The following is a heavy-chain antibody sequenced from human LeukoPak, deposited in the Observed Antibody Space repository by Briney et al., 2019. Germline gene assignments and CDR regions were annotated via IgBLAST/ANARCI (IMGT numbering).Heavy chain of an antibody. CDR2: IQYDGSNE. D-gene: IGHD2-21*02. Sequence: PGGSLRLSCAASGFTFSSYGMHWVRQAPGKGLEWVAYIQYDGSNEQYADSVKGRFAISRDNAKNSLYLQMNSLRAEDTAVYYCAKGRFIVVVTAIGGGRLLFDYWGQGTLVTVSS. V-gene: IGHV3-30*02. CDR1: GFTFSSYG. CDR3: AKGRFIVVVTAIGGGRLLFDY. J-gene: IGHJ4*02.